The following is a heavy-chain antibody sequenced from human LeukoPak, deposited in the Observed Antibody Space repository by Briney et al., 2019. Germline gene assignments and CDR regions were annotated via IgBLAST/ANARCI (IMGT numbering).Heavy chain of an antibody. D-gene: IGHD3-10*01. CDR2: IYTSGST. Sequence: SETLSLTCTVSGGSISSYYWSWIRQPAGKGLEWIGRIYTSGSTNYNASLKSRVTISVDNSKNQFSLRLTSVTAADTAVYYCARELWFANAPGSWSDPWGQGTLVTVSS. CDR1: GGSISSYY. CDR3: ARELWFANAPGSWSDP. J-gene: IGHJ5*02. V-gene: IGHV4-4*07.